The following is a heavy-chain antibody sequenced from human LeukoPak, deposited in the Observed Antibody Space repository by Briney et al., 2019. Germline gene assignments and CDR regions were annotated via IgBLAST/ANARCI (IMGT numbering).Heavy chain of an antibody. CDR1: GGSISSHY. Sequence: SETLSLTCTVSGGSISSHYWSWIRQPPGKGLEWIGYIYYSGSTNYNPSLKSRVTISVDTSKNQFSLKLSSVTAADTAVYYCARDGLGGYSYGLSWFDPWGQGTLVTVSS. V-gene: IGHV4-59*11. CDR3: ARDGLGGYSYGLSWFDP. D-gene: IGHD5-18*01. CDR2: IYYSGST. J-gene: IGHJ5*02.